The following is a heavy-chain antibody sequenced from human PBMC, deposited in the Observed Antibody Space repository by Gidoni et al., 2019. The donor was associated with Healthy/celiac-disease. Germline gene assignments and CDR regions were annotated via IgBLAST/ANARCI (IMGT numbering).Heavy chain of an antibody. CDR2: INHSGST. CDR3: ARVCGYYYGSGSYSERFDY. V-gene: IGHV4-34*01. J-gene: IGHJ4*02. CDR1: GGSFSGYY. D-gene: IGHD3-10*01. Sequence: QVQLQQWGAGLLKPSETLSLTCAVYGGSFSGYYWRWIRQPPGKGLEWIGEINHSGSTNYNPSLKIRVTISVDTAKNQFSLKLSSVTAADTAVYYCARVCGYYYGSGSYSERFDYWGQGTLVTVSS.